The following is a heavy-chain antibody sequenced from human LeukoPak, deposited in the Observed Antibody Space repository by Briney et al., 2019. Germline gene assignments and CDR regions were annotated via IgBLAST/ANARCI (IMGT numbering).Heavy chain of an antibody. V-gene: IGHV3-21*01. J-gene: IGHJ3*02. CDR1: GFTLISHS. D-gene: IGHD2-2*01. Sequence: GGSLRLSCAASGFTLISHSMNWVRQAPGKGLEWVASINSGSSYIYYADSVKGRFTISRDNAKNSLYLQMNSLRAEDTAVYYCARERYSTIQNDALDIWGQGTMVTVSS. CDR2: INSGSSYI. CDR3: ARERYSTIQNDALDI.